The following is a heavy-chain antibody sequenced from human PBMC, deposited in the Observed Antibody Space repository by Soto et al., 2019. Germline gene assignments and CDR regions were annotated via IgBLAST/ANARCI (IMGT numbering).Heavy chain of an antibody. CDR1: GVSVSNGDYY. CDR3: ARIKGGAAGNFDY. V-gene: IGHV4-31*03. J-gene: IGHJ4*02. CDR2: IYYSGSI. Sequence: SETLSLTCSVSGVSVSNGDYYWTWIRQHPGKGLEWIGYIYYSGSIYYNPSLKSRVTMSVDTSKNQFSLKLSSVTAADTAMYYCARIKGGAAGNFDYWGQGALVTVSS. D-gene: IGHD6-13*01.